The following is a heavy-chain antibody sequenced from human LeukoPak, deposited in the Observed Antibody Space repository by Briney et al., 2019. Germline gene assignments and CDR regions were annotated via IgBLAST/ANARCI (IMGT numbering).Heavy chain of an antibody. J-gene: IGHJ4*02. CDR3: AKDHYYGDYFDY. CDR1: GYTFTSYD. D-gene: IGHD4-17*01. Sequence: GASVKVSCKASGYTFTSYDINWVRQATGQGLEWMGWMNPNSGNTGYAQKFQGRVTMTRNTSISTAYMELSSLRSEDTAVYYCAKDHYYGDYFDYWGQGTLVTVSS. CDR2: MNPNSGNT. V-gene: IGHV1-8*01.